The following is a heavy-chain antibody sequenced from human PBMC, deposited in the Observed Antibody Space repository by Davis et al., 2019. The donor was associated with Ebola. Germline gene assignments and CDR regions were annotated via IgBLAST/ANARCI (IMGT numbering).Heavy chain of an antibody. D-gene: IGHD5-18*01. CDR2: IYYSGST. Sequence: GSLRLSCTVSGGSISSTSHYWGWIRQPPGKGLQWIGSIYYSGSTYYNPSLKSRVTISVDTSKNQFSLKLSSVTAADTAVYYCARRRGYSYGYLYWGQGTLVTVSS. J-gene: IGHJ4*02. V-gene: IGHV4-39*01. CDR3: ARRRGYSYGYLY. CDR1: GGSISSTSHY.